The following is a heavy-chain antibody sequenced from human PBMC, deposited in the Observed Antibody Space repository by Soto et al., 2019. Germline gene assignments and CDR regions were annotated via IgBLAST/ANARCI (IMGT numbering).Heavy chain of an antibody. CDR3: ARDGDPGYAFWSGPLGGGRFDP. V-gene: IGHV1-69*12. CDR1: GATFGNTA. CDR2: IVPMFGTA. Sequence: QVQLVQSGAEVKKPGSSVNVSCKTSGATFGNTAVTWVRQAPGQGIEWMGGIVPMFGTANYAQKFQGRITITADESTNTAYLELSSLRSDDPAVYYCARDGDPGYAFWSGPLGGGRFDPWGQGTLVTVSS. J-gene: IGHJ5*02. D-gene: IGHD3-3*01.